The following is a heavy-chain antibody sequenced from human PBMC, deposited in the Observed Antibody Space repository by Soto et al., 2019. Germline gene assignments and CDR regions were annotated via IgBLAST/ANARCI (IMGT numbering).Heavy chain of an antibody. Sequence: QVQLLESGGGVVQPGRSLRLSCAASGFTFSTYGMHWVRQAPGKGLEWVAVVSYDGSYKHYVDSVKGRFTISRDNSQNTLHLQMTRLRADDTAVYYCAKVWKEMVVMTYYYYGMDVWGQGTTVTVSS. CDR2: VSYDGSYK. CDR3: AKVWKEMVVMTYYYYGMDV. CDR1: GFTFSTYG. J-gene: IGHJ6*02. V-gene: IGHV3-30*18. D-gene: IGHD2-21*01.